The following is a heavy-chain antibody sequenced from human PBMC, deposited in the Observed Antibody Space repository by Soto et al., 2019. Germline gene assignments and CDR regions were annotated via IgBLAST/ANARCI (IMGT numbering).Heavy chain of an antibody. V-gene: IGHV3-7*03. CDR3: ARVRDYFDY. CDR2: IKQDGSEK. Sequence: EVQLVESGGGLVQPGGSLRLSCAASGLTLSSYWMSWVSQAQGKGLEWVANIKQDGSEKYYVDSVKGRFTISRDNAKNSLYLQMNSLRAEDTAVYYCARVRDYFDYWGQGTLVTVSS. CDR1: GLTLSSYW. J-gene: IGHJ4*02.